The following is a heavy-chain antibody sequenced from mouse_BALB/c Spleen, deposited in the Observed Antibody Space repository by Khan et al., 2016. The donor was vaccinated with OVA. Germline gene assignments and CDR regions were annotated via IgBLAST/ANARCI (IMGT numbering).Heavy chain of an antibody. CDR2: IDPSNGET. J-gene: IGHJ3*01. CDR1: GYTFTNYW. Sequence: QIQLVQSGPDLVRPGASVKMSCKASGYTFTNYWIHWVKQRPGQGLEWIGMIDPSNGETILNKKFNDKATLNVDKSSNTAYMQLSSLTSEDSAVYYCARHDYGGFTYWGQGTLVTVSA. V-gene: IGHV1-74*01. D-gene: IGHD2-4*01. CDR3: ARHDYGGFTY.